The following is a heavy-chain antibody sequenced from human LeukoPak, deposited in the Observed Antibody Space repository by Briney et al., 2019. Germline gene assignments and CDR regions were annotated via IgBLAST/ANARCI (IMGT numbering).Heavy chain of an antibody. J-gene: IGHJ6*03. CDR1: GYTFTGYY. V-gene: IGHV1-2*02. CDR2: INPNSGGT. D-gene: IGHD3-22*01. Sequence: VASVKVSCKASGYTFTGYYMHWVRQAPGQGLEWMGWINPNSGGTNYAQKFQGRVTMTRDTSISTAYMELSRLRSDDTAVYYCARDPYSGYYGTYYYYYMDVWGKGTTVTVSS. CDR3: ARDPYSGYYGTYYYYYMDV.